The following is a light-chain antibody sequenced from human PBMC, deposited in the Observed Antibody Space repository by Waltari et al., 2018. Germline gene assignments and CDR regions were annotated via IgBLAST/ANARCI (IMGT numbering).Light chain of an antibody. CDR3: QTVGHGTWV. J-gene: IGLJ3*02. V-gene: IGLV4-69*01. CDR1: SGHSSHV. CDR2: VNSDGSH. Sequence: QLVLTQSPSASASLGASVKLTCTLSSGHSSHVIAWHQMQPENGPRYLMKVNSDGSHSKGDEPPDRFSGSSSGAERYLTIANLQPEDEAGYYCQTVGHGTWVFGGGTKVTVL.